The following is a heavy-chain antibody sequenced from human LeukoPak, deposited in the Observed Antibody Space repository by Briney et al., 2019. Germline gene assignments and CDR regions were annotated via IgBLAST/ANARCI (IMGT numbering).Heavy chain of an antibody. CDR3: ARDSSGYYYGYYFDY. CDR2: IWYDGSNK. Sequence: QPGGSLRLSCAASGFTFSSYGMHWVRQAPGKGLGWVAVIWYDGSNKYYADSVKGRFTISRDNSKNTLYLQMNSLRAEDTAVYYCARDSSGYYYGYYFDYWGQGTLVTVSS. CDR1: GFTFSSYG. V-gene: IGHV3-33*01. D-gene: IGHD3-22*01. J-gene: IGHJ4*02.